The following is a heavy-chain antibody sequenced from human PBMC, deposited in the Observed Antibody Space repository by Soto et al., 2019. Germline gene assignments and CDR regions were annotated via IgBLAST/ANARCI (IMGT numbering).Heavy chain of an antibody. CDR3: AALSSSGYSAYYYGMDV. CDR1: GGSISSGGYS. D-gene: IGHD3-22*01. Sequence: QLQLQESGSGLVKPSRTLSLTCAVSGGSISSGGYSWSWIRQPPGKGLEWIGYIYHSGSTYYNPSLKSRVTISVHRSKNQFSLKLSSVTAADTAVYYCAALSSSGYSAYYYGMDVWGQGTTVTVSS. CDR2: IYHSGST. J-gene: IGHJ6*02. V-gene: IGHV4-30-2*01.